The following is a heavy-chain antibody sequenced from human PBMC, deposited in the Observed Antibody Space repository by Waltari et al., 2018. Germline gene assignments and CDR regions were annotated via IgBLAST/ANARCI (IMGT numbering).Heavy chain of an antibody. V-gene: IGHV4-61*09. Sequence: QVQLQESGPGLVKPSQTLSLTCTVSGGSLRRGSYFWSWIWQPAGKGLEWIGYIYTSGSTNYNPSLKSRVTISVDTTKNQFSLKLSSVTAADTAVYYCASQTYGVTLWGQGTLVTVSS. J-gene: IGHJ4*02. D-gene: IGHD4-17*01. CDR3: ASQTYGVTL. CDR1: GGSLRRGSYF. CDR2: IYTSGST.